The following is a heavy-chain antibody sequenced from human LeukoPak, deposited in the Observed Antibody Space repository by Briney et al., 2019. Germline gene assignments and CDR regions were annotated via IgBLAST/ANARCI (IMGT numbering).Heavy chain of an antibody. CDR2: ISSSSSYI. V-gene: IGHV3-21*01. D-gene: IGHD3-10*01. Sequence: PGGSLRLSCAASGFTFSSYSMNWVRQAPGKGLERVSSISSSSSYIYYADSVKGRFTISRDNAKNSLYLQMNSLRAEDTAVYYCARDLEYYYGSGSLGFDYWGQGTLVTVSS. CDR3: ARDLEYYYGSGSLGFDY. J-gene: IGHJ4*02. CDR1: GFTFSSYS.